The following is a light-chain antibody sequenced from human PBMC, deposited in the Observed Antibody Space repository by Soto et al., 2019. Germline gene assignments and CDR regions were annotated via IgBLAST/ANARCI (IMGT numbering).Light chain of an antibody. V-gene: IGKV3-15*01. CDR3: QQYDNWPQT. CDR1: QSVSSD. Sequence: EMVMTRSPPTRFAPPGERAPPSSRASQSVSSDLAWYQHNPGQAPRLLIYGASTRATSIPARFSGRGSGTEFTLTISSLQSVDFAVYYCQQYDNWPQTFGQGTKVDIK. CDR2: GAS. J-gene: IGKJ1*01.